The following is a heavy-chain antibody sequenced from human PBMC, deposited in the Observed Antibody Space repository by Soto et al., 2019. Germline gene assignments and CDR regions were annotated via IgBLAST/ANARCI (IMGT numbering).Heavy chain of an antibody. CDR3: ASPLFAVGGLRYCSSTSCYGAFDI. CDR1: GGTFSSYT. CDR2: IIPILGIA. J-gene: IGHJ3*02. Sequence: GASVKVSCKASGGTFSSYTISWVRQAPGQGLEWMGRIIPILGIANYARKFQGRVTITADKSTSTAYMELSSLRSEDTAVYYCASPLFAVGGLRYCSSTSCYGAFDIWGQGTMVTVSS. D-gene: IGHD2-2*01. V-gene: IGHV1-69*02.